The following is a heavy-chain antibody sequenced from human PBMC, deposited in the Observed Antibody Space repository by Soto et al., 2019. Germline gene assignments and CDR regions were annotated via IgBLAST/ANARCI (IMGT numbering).Heavy chain of an antibody. CDR2: IIPIFGTA. D-gene: IGHD6-13*01. J-gene: IGHJ6*02. Sequence: QVQLVQSGAEVKKPGSSVKVSCKASGGTFSSYAISWVRQAPGQGLDGRGGIIPIFGTANYAQKFQGRVTITADESTSTAYMELSSLRSEDTAVYYCARVPPPAADYYYGMDVWGQGTSVTVSS. CDR1: GGTFSSYA. V-gene: IGHV1-69*01. CDR3: ARVPPPAADYYYGMDV.